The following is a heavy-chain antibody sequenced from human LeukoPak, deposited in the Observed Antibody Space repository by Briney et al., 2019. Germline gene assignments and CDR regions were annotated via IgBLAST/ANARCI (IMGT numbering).Heavy chain of an antibody. D-gene: IGHD2-15*01. CDR2: IIPIFGTA. J-gene: IGHJ6*03. Sequence: SVKVSCKASGGTFSSYAISWVRQAPGQGLEWMGGIIPIFGTANYAQKFQGRVTITADESTSTAYMELSSLRSEDTAVYYCARRGVAATYYYYYYMDVWGKGTTVTVSS. CDR3: ARRGVAATYYYYYYMDV. V-gene: IGHV1-69*01. CDR1: GGTFSSYA.